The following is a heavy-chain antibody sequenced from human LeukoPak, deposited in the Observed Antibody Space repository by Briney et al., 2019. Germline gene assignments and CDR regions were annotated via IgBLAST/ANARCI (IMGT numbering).Heavy chain of an antibody. Sequence: PGGSLRLSCAASGFTFSSYAMSWVRQAPGKGLEWVANIKTDGSQIYYVDSVKGRFTISRDSAKNSLYLQMNSLRAEDTAVYYCARSAGSSWPPNFDYWGQGTLVTVSS. CDR1: GFTFSSYA. CDR2: IKTDGSQI. D-gene: IGHD6-13*01. J-gene: IGHJ4*02. V-gene: IGHV3-7*01. CDR3: ARSAGSSWPPNFDY.